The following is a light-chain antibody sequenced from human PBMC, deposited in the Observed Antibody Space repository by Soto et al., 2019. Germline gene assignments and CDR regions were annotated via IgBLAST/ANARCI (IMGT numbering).Light chain of an antibody. J-gene: IGLJ3*02. CDR3: TSYTSSRTWV. Sequence: QSALTQPPSVSGSPGQSVTISCTGTSSDVGSYNRVSWYQQPPGTAPKLMIYEVTNRPSGVPNRFSASKSGNTASLTISGLQADDEADYYCTSYTSSRTWVFGGGTKLTVL. CDR2: EVT. V-gene: IGLV2-18*02. CDR1: SSDVGSYNR.